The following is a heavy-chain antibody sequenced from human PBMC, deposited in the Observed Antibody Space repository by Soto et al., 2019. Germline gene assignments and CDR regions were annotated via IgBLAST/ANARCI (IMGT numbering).Heavy chain of an antibody. Sequence: PVGSLRLSCAASGFTFDDYAMHWVRQAPGKGLEWVSGISWNSGSIGYADSVKGRFTISRDNAKNSLYLQMNSLRAEDTALYYCAKDKTEVAGGGIYYWGQGTLVTVSS. D-gene: IGHD6-19*01. J-gene: IGHJ4*02. CDR2: ISWNSGSI. V-gene: IGHV3-9*01. CDR3: AKDKTEVAGGGIYY. CDR1: GFTFDDYA.